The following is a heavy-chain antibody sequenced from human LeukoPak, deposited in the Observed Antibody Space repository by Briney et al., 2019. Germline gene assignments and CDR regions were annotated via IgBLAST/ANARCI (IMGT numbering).Heavy chain of an antibody. CDR2: ISPSVGL. Sequence: ASEFLSLTWDVAGQSVTSDYWGWIRQSPGMGLEWIGETNRISPSVGLNYNSSLKCPATRSRDTSTNQVSLKLTSVTAAATAVHYGPRRGSAGGRCFDAWGQGILVTVSS. CDR1: GQSVTSDY. CDR3: PRRGSAGGRCFDA. V-gene: IGHV4-34*01. D-gene: IGHD6-13*01. J-gene: IGHJ1*01.